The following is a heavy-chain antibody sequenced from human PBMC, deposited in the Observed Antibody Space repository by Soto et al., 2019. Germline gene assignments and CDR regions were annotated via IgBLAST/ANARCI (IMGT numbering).Heavy chain of an antibody. Sequence: PGKGLEWIGYIYYSGSTYYNPSLKSRVTISVDTSKNQFSLKLSSVTAADTAVYYCVFCFQAEDGIRDSVPVSAFLLNRSSDL. CDR2: IYYSGST. CDR3: VFCFQAEDGIRDSVPVSAFLLNRSSDL. J-gene: IGHJ2*01. D-gene: IGHD3-9*01. V-gene: IGHV4-31*02.